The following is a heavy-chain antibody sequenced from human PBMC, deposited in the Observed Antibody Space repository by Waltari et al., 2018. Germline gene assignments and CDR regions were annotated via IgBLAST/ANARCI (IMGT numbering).Heavy chain of an antibody. CDR1: RFTFSNYW. J-gene: IGHJ3*02. D-gene: IGHD5-12*01. V-gene: IGHV3-7*01. CDR2: INQDVSEE. Sequence: EVLLVESGGGLVQTGGSLRLACAASRFTFSNYWMNWVGQAPGKWLGWVANINQDVSEEYYVDSVKGRFTISRDNAKNSLYLEMKTLRAEDTAIYYCARTGARWLQFAAFDIWGQGTMVTVSS. CDR3: ARTGARWLQFAAFDI.